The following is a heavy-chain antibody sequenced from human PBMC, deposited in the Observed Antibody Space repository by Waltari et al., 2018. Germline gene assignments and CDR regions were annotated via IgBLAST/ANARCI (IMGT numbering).Heavy chain of an antibody. V-gene: IGHV3-7*01. CDR2: IKQDVSEK. D-gene: IGHD4-17*01. J-gene: IGHJ4*02. Sequence: EVQLVESGGGLVQPGGSLRLSCAASGFTFSTYWMTWARQAPGKGMGWVASIKQDVSEKYYVDSVKGRFTISRDNAKNSLYLQMNSLRDEDTAVYYCARGLSIRAMTMVVTIDYWGQGTLVTVSS. CDR3: ARGLSIRAMTMVVTIDY. CDR1: GFTFSTYW.